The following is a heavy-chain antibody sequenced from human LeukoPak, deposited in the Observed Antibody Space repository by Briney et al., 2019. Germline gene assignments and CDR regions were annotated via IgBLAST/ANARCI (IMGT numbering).Heavy chain of an antibody. D-gene: IGHD6-13*01. V-gene: IGHV1-2*02. CDR3: AREGLYSSSSDFDY. CDR2: LNPKTGDT. CDR1: GYTFTGYY. J-gene: IGHJ4*02. Sequence: ASVKVSCKASGYTFTGYYVHWVRQAPGQGLQWMGYLNPKTGDTKYAQKLLDRVTMTRDASISTVYMALSGLRSDDTAVYYCAREGLYSSSSDFDYWGQGTLVTVSS.